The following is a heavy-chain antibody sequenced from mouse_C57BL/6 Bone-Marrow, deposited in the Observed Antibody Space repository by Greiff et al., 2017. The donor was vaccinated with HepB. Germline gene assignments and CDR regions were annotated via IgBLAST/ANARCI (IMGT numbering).Heavy chain of an antibody. CDR2: IDPSDSYT. V-gene: IGHV1-50*01. Sequence: QVQLQQPGAELVKPGASVKLSCKASGYTFTSYWMQWVKQRPGQGLEWIGEIDPSDSYTNYNQKFKGKATLTVDTSSSTAYMQLSSLTSEDSAVYYCARGYGYDEGYCFDYWGQGTTLTVSS. D-gene: IGHD2-2*01. J-gene: IGHJ2*01. CDR3: ARGYGYDEGYCFDY. CDR1: GYTFTSYW.